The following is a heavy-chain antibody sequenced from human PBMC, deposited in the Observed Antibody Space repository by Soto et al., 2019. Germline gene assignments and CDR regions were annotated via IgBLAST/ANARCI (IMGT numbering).Heavy chain of an antibody. J-gene: IGHJ5*02. D-gene: IGHD6-19*01. CDR1: GWYIVSGGYS. CDR3: ARVAGSGWYDA. V-gene: IGHV4-30-2*01. CDR2: AYPRGST. Sequence: PSEALSVTCSVSGWYIVSGGYSWSWIRQPPGKGLEWIGTAYPRGSTYYDPSLKSRVTISLDLSKNQFSLNLNSVTAADTAVYYCARVAGSGWYDAWGQGTLVTVSS.